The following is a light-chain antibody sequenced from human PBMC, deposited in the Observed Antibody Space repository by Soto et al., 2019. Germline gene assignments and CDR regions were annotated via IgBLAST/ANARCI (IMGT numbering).Light chain of an antibody. Sequence: QSVLTQPPSASGSPGQSVTISCTGTSSDVGGYNYVSWYQQHPGKAPKVMIYEVSKRPSGVPDRFSGSKSGNTASLTVSGLQAEDEADYYCSSYAGSNNVVHGGGTKLTVL. CDR2: EVS. CDR3: SSYAGSNNVV. J-gene: IGLJ2*01. CDR1: SSDVGGYNY. V-gene: IGLV2-8*01.